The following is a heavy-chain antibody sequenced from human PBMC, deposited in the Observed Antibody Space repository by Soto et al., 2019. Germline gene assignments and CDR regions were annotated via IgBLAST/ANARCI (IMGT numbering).Heavy chain of an antibody. CDR3: AKDNRQWLGAGAFDI. CDR1: GFTFSSYA. J-gene: IGHJ3*02. Sequence: GGSLRLSCAASGFTFSSYAMSWVRQAPGKGLEWVSAISGSGGSTYYADSVKGRFTISRDNSKNTLYLQMNSLRAEDTAVYYCAKDNRQWLGAGAFDIWGQGTMVTVAS. D-gene: IGHD6-19*01. V-gene: IGHV3-23*01. CDR2: ISGSGGST.